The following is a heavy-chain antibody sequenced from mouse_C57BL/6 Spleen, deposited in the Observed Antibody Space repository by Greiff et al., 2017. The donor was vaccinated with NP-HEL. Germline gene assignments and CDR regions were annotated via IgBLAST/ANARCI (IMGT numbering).Heavy chain of an antibody. CDR2: IDPSDSYT. J-gene: IGHJ2*01. Sequence: QVQLQQPGAELVMPGASVKLSCKASGYTFTSYWMHWVKQRPGQGLEWIGEIDPSDSYTNYNQKFKGKSTLTVDKSSSTAYMQLSSLTSGDSAVYYWARSLVTTVVAPDDWGQGTTLTVSS. V-gene: IGHV1-69*01. CDR1: GYTFTSYW. CDR3: ARSLVTTVVAPDD. D-gene: IGHD1-1*01.